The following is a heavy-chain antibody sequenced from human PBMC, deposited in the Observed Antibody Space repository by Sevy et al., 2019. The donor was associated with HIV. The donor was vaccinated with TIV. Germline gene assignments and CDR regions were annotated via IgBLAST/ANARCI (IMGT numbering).Heavy chain of an antibody. CDR2: SYYSGST. Sequence: SETLSLTCTVSGGSIRSFYWSWIRQPPVKGLEWIGHSYYSGSTKYNPSLKSRVTISIDTSKNQFSLKLTSVTAADTAVYYCARQMNWGGGLDAFDIWGQGKMVTVSS. CDR3: ARQMNWGGGLDAFDI. CDR1: GGSIRSFY. V-gene: IGHV4-59*08. D-gene: IGHD7-27*01. J-gene: IGHJ3*02.